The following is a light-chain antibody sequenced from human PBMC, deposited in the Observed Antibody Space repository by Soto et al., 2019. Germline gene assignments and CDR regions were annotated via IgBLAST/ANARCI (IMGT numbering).Light chain of an antibody. V-gene: IGKV3-15*01. CDR1: QSVSSN. Sequence: IVMTQSPATLSVSPGERATLSCRASQSVSSNLAWYQQKPGQAPRLLIYGASTRATGIPARFSGSGSGTAFTLTISSLQSEDFAVYYCQQYTNWPPCPVGQGTKVDIK. J-gene: IGKJ1*01. CDR3: QQYTNWPPCP. CDR2: GAS.